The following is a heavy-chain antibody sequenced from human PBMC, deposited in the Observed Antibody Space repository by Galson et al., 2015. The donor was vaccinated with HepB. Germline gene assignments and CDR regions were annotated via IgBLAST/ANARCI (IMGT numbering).Heavy chain of an antibody. Sequence: SLRLSCAASGFTFSSYSMNWVRQAPGKGLEWVSYISSSSSTIYYADSVKGRFTISRDNAKNSLYLQMNSLRDEDTAVYYCARGSYMVRGAQVGHYYYGMDVWGQGTTVTVSS. CDR3: ARGSYMVRGAQVGHYYYGMDV. D-gene: IGHD3-10*01. CDR2: ISSSSSTI. V-gene: IGHV3-48*02. CDR1: GFTFSSYS. J-gene: IGHJ6*02.